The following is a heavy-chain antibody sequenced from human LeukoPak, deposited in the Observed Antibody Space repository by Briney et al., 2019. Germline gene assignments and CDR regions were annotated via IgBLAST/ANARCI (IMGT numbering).Heavy chain of an antibody. J-gene: IGHJ4*02. D-gene: IGHD6-19*01. CDR2: IYYSGTT. V-gene: IGHV4-39*07. CDR3: ARTVAPLYYFDY. Sequence: PSETLSLTCTVSGGSISSSDYYWGWIRQPPGKGLEWIASIYYSGTTHYNPSLKSRVTISVDTSKNQFSLKLSSVTAADTAVYYCARTVAPLYYFDYWGQGTLVTVSS. CDR1: GGSISSSDYY.